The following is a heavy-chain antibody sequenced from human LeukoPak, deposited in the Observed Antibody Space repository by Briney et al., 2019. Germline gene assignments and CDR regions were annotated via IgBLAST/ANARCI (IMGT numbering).Heavy chain of an antibody. D-gene: IGHD3-10*01. CDR3: ARGRAMVRGGNNWFDP. Sequence: GGSLRLSCAASGFTFSSYSMNWVRQAPVKGLGWVSSISSSSSYIYYADSVKGRFTISRDNAKNSLYLQMNSLRAEDTAVYYCARGRAMVRGGNNWFDPWGQGTLVTVSS. V-gene: IGHV3-21*01. J-gene: IGHJ5*02. CDR2: ISSSSSYI. CDR1: GFTFSSYS.